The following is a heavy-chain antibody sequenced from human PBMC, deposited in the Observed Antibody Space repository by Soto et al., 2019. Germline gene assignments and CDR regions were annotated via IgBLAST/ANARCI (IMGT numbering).Heavy chain of an antibody. J-gene: IGHJ3*02. D-gene: IGHD2-8*01. Sequence: QVQLVQSGAEVKKPGASVKVSCKASGYTFTSYGISWVRQAPGQGLEWMGWISAYNGNTNYAQKLQGGVTMTTDTSTRTAYMELRSLRSDDTAVYYCARDDIVLMVYARSNAFDIWGQGTMVTVSS. CDR3: ARDDIVLMVYARSNAFDI. V-gene: IGHV1-18*01. CDR2: ISAYNGNT. CDR1: GYTFTSYG.